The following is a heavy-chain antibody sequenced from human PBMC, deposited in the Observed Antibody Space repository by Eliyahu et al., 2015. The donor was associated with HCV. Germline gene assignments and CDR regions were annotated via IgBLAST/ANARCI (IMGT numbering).Heavy chain of an antibody. CDR2: INPYNGNT. Sequence: QVQLVQSGAEVKKPGASVKVSCKASGYXFTDYAIHWVRQAPGQRLEWMGWINPYNGNTKYSXNLQGRVTITRDTSASTAYVELSSLSSEDTAVYYCATIGGCSAGSCFWLAPNFGYWGQGTLVTVSS. V-gene: IGHV1-3*01. D-gene: IGHD2-15*01. CDR1: GYXFTDYA. J-gene: IGHJ4*02. CDR3: ATIGGCSAGSCFWLAPNFGY.